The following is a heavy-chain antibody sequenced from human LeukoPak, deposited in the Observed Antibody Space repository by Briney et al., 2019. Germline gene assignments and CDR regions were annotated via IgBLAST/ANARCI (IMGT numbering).Heavy chain of an antibody. CDR3: AKQKSYIVPYYFDY. D-gene: IGHD2-15*01. Sequence: GGSLRLSCAASGFTFSSYGMHWVRQAPGKGLEWVAFIRYDGSNKYYADSVKGRFTISRDNSKNALYLQMNSLRAEDTAVYYCAKQKSYIVPYYFDYWGQGTLVTVSS. V-gene: IGHV3-30*02. CDR1: GFTFSSYG. J-gene: IGHJ4*02. CDR2: IRYDGSNK.